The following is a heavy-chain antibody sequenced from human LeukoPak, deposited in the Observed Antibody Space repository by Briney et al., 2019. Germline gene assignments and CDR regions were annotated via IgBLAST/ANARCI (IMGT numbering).Heavy chain of an antibody. Sequence: PGGSLRLSCAGSGFTFSSYWMSWVRQAPGKGLEWVANINQDGSEKRYVDSVKGRFTISRDNAKNSLFLQMNSLRAEDTAVYFCARVKQQLVRLLGRDTTYYYYYYMDVWGKGTTVTVSS. CDR2: INQDGSEK. V-gene: IGHV3-7*01. D-gene: IGHD6-13*01. CDR1: GFTFSSYW. J-gene: IGHJ6*03. CDR3: ARVKQQLVRLLGRDTTYYYYYYMDV.